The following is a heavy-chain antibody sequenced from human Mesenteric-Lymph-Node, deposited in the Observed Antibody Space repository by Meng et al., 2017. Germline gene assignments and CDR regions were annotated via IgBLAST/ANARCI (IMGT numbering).Heavy chain of an antibody. J-gene: IGHJ4*02. CDR3: ARGGLRAY. V-gene: IGHV1-18*01. CDR1: GYTFSNYG. Sequence: ASVKVSCKTSGYTFSNYGISWVRQAPGQGLEWVGWISAHNVDTKYAPKVQGRAAISTDTSTSTAYLELRSLTSDDTAVYYCARGGLRAYWGQGTLVTVSS. D-gene: IGHD3-16*01. CDR2: ISAHNVDT.